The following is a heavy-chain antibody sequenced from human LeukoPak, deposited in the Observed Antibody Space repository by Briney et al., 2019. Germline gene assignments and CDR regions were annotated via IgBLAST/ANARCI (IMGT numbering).Heavy chain of an antibody. Sequence: GGSLRLSCAASGFTFSSYEMNWVRQAPGKGLEWVSYISRSGSTIYYADSVKGRFTISRDNAKNSLYLQMNSLRAEDTAVYYCARGTMFPYYFDYWGQGTLVTVSS. CDR1: GFTFSSYE. V-gene: IGHV3-48*03. CDR3: ARGTMFPYYFDY. D-gene: IGHD3-10*02. J-gene: IGHJ4*02. CDR2: ISRSGSTI.